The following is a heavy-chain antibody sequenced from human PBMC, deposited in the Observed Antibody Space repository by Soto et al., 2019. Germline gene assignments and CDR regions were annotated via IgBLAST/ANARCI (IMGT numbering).Heavy chain of an antibody. Sequence: LSLTCTVSGGSISSYYWSWIRQPPGKGLEWIGYIYYSGSTNYNPSLKSRVTISVDTSKNQFSLKLSSVTAADTAVYYCARSGGDIVATITWFDPWGQGTLVTVSS. D-gene: IGHD5-12*01. V-gene: IGHV4-59*12. J-gene: IGHJ5*02. CDR3: ARSGGDIVATITWFDP. CDR2: IYYSGST. CDR1: GGSISSYY.